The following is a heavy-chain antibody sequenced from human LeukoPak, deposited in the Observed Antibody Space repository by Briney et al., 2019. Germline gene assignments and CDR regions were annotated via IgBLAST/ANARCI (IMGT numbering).Heavy chain of an antibody. CDR1: GGSISSYY. D-gene: IGHD6-13*01. J-gene: IGHJ4*02. Sequence: SETLSLTCTVSGGSISSYYWSWIRQPPGKGLEWIGYTYYSGSTNYNPSLKSRVTISVDTSKNQFSLKLSSVTAADTAVYYCARNPGYSSGWYVTYFDYWGQGTLVTVSS. CDR3: ARNPGYSSGWYVTYFDY. V-gene: IGHV4-59*01. CDR2: TYYSGST.